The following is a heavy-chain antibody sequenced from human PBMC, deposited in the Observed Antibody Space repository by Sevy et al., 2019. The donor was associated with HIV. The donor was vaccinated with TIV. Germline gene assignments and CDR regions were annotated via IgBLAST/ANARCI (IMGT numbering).Heavy chain of an antibody. CDR3: ARERDRNVVVPASDGMDV. Sequence: ASVKVSCKASGYTFTSYGISWVRQAPGQGLEWMGWISAYNGNTNYAQKLQGRVTMTTDTSTSTAYMELRSLRSDDTAVYYCARERDRNVVVPASDGMDVWGQGTTVTVSS. J-gene: IGHJ6*02. D-gene: IGHD2-2*01. CDR1: GYTFTSYG. CDR2: ISAYNGNT. V-gene: IGHV1-18*01.